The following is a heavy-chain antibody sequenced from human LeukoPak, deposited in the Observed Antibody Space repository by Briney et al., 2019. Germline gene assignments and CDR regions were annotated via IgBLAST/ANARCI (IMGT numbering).Heavy chain of an antibody. J-gene: IGHJ4*02. CDR1: GFTFSSYG. V-gene: IGHV3-30*18. D-gene: IGHD6-19*01. CDR2: ISYDGSNK. Sequence: PGRSLRLSCAASGFTFSSYGTHWVRQAPGKGLEWVAVISYDGSNKYYADSVKGRFTISRDNSKNTLYLQMNSLRAEDTAVYYCAKDEGLDSSGWYGGEGGAADYWGQGTLVTVSS. CDR3: AKDEGLDSSGWYGGEGGAADY.